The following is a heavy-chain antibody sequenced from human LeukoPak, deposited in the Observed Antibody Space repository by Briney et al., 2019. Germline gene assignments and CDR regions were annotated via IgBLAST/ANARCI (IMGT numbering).Heavy chain of an antibody. Sequence: SETLSLTCTVSGGSISSYYWSWIRQPPGKGLEWIGYIYYSGSTNYNPSLKSRVTISVDTSKNQFSLKLSSVTAADTAVYYCAGEGYYDSSGSLPDYWGQGTLVTVSS. CDR2: IYYSGST. CDR1: GGSISSYY. D-gene: IGHD3-22*01. V-gene: IGHV4-59*01. J-gene: IGHJ4*02. CDR3: AGEGYYDSSGSLPDY.